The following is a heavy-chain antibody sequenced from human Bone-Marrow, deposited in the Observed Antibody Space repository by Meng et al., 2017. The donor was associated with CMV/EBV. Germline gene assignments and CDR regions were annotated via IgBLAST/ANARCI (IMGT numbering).Heavy chain of an antibody. CDR2: ISWNSGSI. Sequence: SLKISCAASGFTFDDYAMHWVRQAPGKGLEWVSGISWNSGSIGYADSVKGRFTISRDNSKNTLYLQMNSLRAEDTAVYYCAKDPFDYSYYYYYGMDVWGQGTTVTVSS. J-gene: IGHJ6*02. D-gene: IGHD4-11*01. CDR3: AKDPFDYSYYYYYGMDV. V-gene: IGHV3-9*01. CDR1: GFTFDDYA.